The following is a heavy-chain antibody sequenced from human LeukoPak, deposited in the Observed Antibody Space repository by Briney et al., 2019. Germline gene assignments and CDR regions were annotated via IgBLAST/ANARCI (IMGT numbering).Heavy chain of an antibody. D-gene: IGHD6-13*01. CDR2: IYYSGST. V-gene: IGHV4-39*07. Sequence: SETLSLTCTVSGGSISSSSYYWGWIRQPPGKGLEWIGSIYYSGSTYYNPSLKSRVTISVDTSKNQFSLKLSSVTAADTAVYYCAREGRPAAGMGWFDPWGQGTLVTVSS. CDR3: AREGRPAAGMGWFDP. CDR1: GGSISSSSYY. J-gene: IGHJ5*02.